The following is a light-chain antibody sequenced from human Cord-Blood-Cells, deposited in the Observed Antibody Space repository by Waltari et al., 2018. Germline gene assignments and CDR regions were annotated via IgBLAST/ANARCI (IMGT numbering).Light chain of an antibody. CDR1: LSVSSSY. CDR3: QQYGSSPRT. J-gene: IGKJ2*02. CDR2: GAS. Sequence: EIVLTQSPGTLPLSPGERATLSCRARLSVSSSYLAWYQQKPGQAPRLLIYGASSRATGIPDRFSGSGSGTDFTLTISRLEPEDFAVYYCQQYGSSPRTFGQGTKLEIK. V-gene: IGKV3-20*01.